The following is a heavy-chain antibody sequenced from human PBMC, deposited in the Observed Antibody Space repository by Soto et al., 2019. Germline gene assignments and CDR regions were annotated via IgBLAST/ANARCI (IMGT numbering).Heavy chain of an antibody. CDR3: AKDSLRQYAYTDV. CDR2: ISASGGST. J-gene: IGHJ6*03. V-gene: IGHV3-23*01. D-gene: IGHD2-2*01. Sequence: RVLQAQGKGLEWVSVISASGGSTYYADSVKGRFTISRDNSKNTLFLQMSRLRAEDTAVYYCAKDSLRQYAYTDVWANRTTV.